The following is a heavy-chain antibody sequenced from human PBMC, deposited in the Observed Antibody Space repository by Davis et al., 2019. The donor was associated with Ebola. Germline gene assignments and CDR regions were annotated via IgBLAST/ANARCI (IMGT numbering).Heavy chain of an antibody. CDR3: ARVHERWLHFDY. CDR1: GYTFTTFG. CDR2: MNPYSGNT. J-gene: IGHJ4*02. D-gene: IGHD5-24*01. Sequence: AASVKVSCKASGYTFTTFGISWVRQAPGQGLEWMGGMNPYSGNTNYAQKLQGRVTVTTDTSTSTAYMELRSLRSDDTAVYYCARVHERWLHFDYWGQGTLVTVSS. V-gene: IGHV1-18*01.